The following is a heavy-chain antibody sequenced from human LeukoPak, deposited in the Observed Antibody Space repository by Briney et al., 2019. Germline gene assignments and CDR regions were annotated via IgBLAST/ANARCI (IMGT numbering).Heavy chain of an antibody. CDR3: ARAQGGYYDSSGYSDY. D-gene: IGHD3-22*01. V-gene: IGHV1-18*01. CDR2: ISAYNGNT. CDR1: GYTFTSYG. Sequence: ASVKVSCKASGYTFTSYGISWVRQAPGQGLEWMGWISAYNGNTNYAQKLQGRVTMTTDTSTSTAYMELRSLRSDDTAVYYCARAQGGYYDSSGYSDYWGQGTLVTVSP. J-gene: IGHJ4*02.